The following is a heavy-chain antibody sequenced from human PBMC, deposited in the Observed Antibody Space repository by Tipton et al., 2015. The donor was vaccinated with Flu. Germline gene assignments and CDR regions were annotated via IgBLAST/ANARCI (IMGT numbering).Heavy chain of an antibody. J-gene: IGHJ3*02. CDR1: GLTVSSNY. CDR2: LYSDGRT. CDR3: ARGVAGAFDI. Sequence: SLRLSCEASGLTVSSNYMSWVRQAPGKGLEWVSVLYSDGRTYYADSVKGRFTISRDNSKNTLHFQMNSLRPEDTALYYCARGVAGAFDIRGQGTMVSVSS. V-gene: IGHV3-66*02. D-gene: IGHD6-19*01.